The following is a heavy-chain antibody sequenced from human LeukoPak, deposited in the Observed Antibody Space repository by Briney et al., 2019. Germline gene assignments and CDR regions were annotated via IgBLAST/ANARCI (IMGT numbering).Heavy chain of an antibody. V-gene: IGHV4-30-2*01. CDR3: ARGDDFWSGVNIFDP. D-gene: IGHD3-3*01. J-gene: IGHJ5*02. CDR2: IYYTGST. Sequence: SETLSLTCSVAGESISRGSYSWSWIRQPPGRGLEWIGYIYYTGSTYYNPSLKSRLTISLDTSKNQFSLKLSSVTAADTAVYYCARGDDFWSGVNIFDPWGQGTLVTVSS. CDR1: GESISRGSYS.